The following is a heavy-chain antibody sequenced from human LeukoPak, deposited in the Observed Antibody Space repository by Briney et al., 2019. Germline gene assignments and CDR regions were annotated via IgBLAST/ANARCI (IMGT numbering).Heavy chain of an antibody. J-gene: IGHJ3*02. Sequence: ASVKVSCKVSGYTLTELSMHWVRQAPGKGLEWMGGFDPEDGETIYAQKFQGRVTMTEDTSTDTAYMELSSLRSEDTALYYCARESRAELLLWFGELFEGDDAFDIWGQGTMVTVSS. CDR3: ARESRAELLLWFGELFEGDDAFDI. CDR1: GYTLTELS. D-gene: IGHD3-10*01. V-gene: IGHV1-24*01. CDR2: FDPEDGET.